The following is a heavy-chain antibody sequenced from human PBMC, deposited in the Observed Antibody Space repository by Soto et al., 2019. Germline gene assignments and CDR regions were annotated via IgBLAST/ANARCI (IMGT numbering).Heavy chain of an antibody. CDR3: ASSRKYYYDSSGNDDFDV. CDR1: GYTFTGYY. J-gene: IGHJ3*01. CDR2: INPNSGGT. D-gene: IGHD3-22*01. V-gene: IGHV1-2*04. Sequence: ASVKVSCKASGYTFTGYYMHWVRQAPGQGLEWMGCINPNSGGTNYAQKFQGWVTMTRDTSITTAYMELSRLRSDDTAVYYCASSRKYYYDSSGNDDFDVWGPGTIVTVSS.